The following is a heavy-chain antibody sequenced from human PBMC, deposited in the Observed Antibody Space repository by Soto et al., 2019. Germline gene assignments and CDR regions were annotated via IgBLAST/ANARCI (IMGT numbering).Heavy chain of an antibody. CDR3: AKQNYGPGRTYFDS. D-gene: IGHD3-10*01. Sequence: SETLSLTCTVSGGSISSYYWSWIRQPPGKGLEWIGYIYYSGSTNYNPSLKSRVTISVDTSKNQFSLKLNSMTAADTAVYYCAKQNYGPGRTYFDSGGQETLVTVSS. CDR1: GGSISSYY. CDR2: IYYSGST. V-gene: IGHV4-59*08. J-gene: IGHJ4*02.